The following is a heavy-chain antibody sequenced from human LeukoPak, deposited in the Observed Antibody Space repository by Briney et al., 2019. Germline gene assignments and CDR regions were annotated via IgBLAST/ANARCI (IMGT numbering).Heavy chain of an antibody. CDR2: ISYDGSNK. D-gene: IGHD3-22*01. J-gene: IGHJ4*02. Sequence: GGSLRLSCAASGFTISSYAMHWVRQAPGKGLEWVSVISYDGSNKYYTDSVKGRFTISRDTSKNTLYLQMDSLRAEDTAVYYCARDFQIHSSGSIDYWGQGTLVTVSS. CDR3: ARDFQIHSSGSIDY. CDR1: GFTISSYA. V-gene: IGHV3-30*04.